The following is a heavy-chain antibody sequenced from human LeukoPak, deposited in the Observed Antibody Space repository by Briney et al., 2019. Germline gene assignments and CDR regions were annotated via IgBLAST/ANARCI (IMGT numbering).Heavy chain of an antibody. CDR2: IYYSGST. D-gene: IGHD3-22*01. V-gene: IGHV4-61*05. Sequence: SETLSLTCTVSGGSISSSSYYWGWIRQPPGKGLEWIGYIYYSGSTNYNPSLKSRVTISVDTSKNQFSLKLSSVTAADTAVYYCARGTHYYDSSGYGHWFDPWGQGTLVTVSS. CDR3: ARGTHYYDSSGYGHWFDP. J-gene: IGHJ5*02. CDR1: GGSISSSSYY.